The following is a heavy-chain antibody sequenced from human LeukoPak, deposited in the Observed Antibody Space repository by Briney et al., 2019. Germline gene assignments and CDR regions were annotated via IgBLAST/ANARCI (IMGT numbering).Heavy chain of an antibody. Sequence: SETLSLTCTVSGGSISSSNYYWGWFRQPPGTGLEWIGSIYYSGSTYYNPSLKTRVTISVDTSKNQFSLKLSSVTAADTAVYYCARARSIRAFDIWGQGTMVTVSS. CDR2: IYYSGST. CDR1: GGSISSSNYY. J-gene: IGHJ3*02. V-gene: IGHV4-39*07. CDR3: ARARSIRAFDI. D-gene: IGHD5-12*01.